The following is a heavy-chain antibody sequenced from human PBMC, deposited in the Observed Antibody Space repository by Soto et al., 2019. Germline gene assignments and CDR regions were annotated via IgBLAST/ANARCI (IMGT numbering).Heavy chain of an antibody. CDR3: ASQRRPVGAAYYFDY. CDR1: GGSISSSSYY. J-gene: IGHJ4*02. D-gene: IGHD1-26*01. V-gene: IGHV4-39*01. CDR2: IYYSGST. Sequence: SETLSLTCTVSGGSISSSSYYWGWIRQPPGKGLEWIGSIYYSGSTYYNPSLKSRVTISVDTSKNQFSLKLSSVTAADTAVYYCASQRRPVGAAYYFDYWGQGTLVTVSS.